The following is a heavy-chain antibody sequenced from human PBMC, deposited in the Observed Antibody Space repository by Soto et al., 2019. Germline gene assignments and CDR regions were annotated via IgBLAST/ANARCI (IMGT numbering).Heavy chain of an antibody. CDR1: GFTFSSYS. Sequence: GGSLRLSCAASGFTFSSYSMNWVRQAPGKGLEWVSSISSSSSYIDYADSVKGRFTISRDNAKNSLYLQMDSLRAEDTAVYYCARVLYYDSSGYYYYYYGMDVWGQGTTVTVSS. CDR3: ARVLYYDSSGYYYYYYGMDV. J-gene: IGHJ6*02. CDR2: ISSSSSYI. V-gene: IGHV3-21*01. D-gene: IGHD3-22*01.